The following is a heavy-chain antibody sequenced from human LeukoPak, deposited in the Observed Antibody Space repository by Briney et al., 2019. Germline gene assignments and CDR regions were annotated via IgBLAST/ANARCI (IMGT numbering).Heavy chain of an antibody. Sequence: GGSLRLSCAASGFTVSSNYMSWVRQAPGKGLEWGSVIYSGGSTYYADSVKGRFTISRDNSKNTLYLQMNSLRAEDTAVYYCTASIELYDAFDIWGQGTMVTVSS. D-gene: IGHD1-26*01. J-gene: IGHJ3*02. CDR3: TASIELYDAFDI. CDR1: GFTVSSNY. V-gene: IGHV3-53*01. CDR2: IYSGGST.